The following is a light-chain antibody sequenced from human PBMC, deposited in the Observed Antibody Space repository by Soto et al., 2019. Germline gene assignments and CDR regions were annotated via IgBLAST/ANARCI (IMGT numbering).Light chain of an antibody. Sequence: QSALTQPASVSGSPGQSITISCTGTSSDVGGYNYVSWYQQHPGKAPNLMIYDVSNRPSGVSNRFSGSKSGNTASLTISGLQAEDEADYYCSSRGVFGGGTKLTVL. J-gene: IGLJ3*02. V-gene: IGLV2-14*01. CDR3: SSRGV. CDR1: SSDVGGYNY. CDR2: DVS.